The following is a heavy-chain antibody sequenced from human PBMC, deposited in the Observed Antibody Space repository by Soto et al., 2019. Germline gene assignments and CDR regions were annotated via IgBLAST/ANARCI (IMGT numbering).Heavy chain of an antibody. Sequence: GGSLRLSCAASGFSISDHYMSWIRQAPGKGLEWVSYSSNSGTFTKYADSVKGRFSISRDNAKNSLYLEINSLRGEDTAIYYCVRSGDHYNVFDYWGQGPTVTVSS. CDR1: GFSISDHY. J-gene: IGHJ4*02. D-gene: IGHD3-10*02. V-gene: IGHV3-11*03. CDR3: VRSGDHYNVFDY. CDR2: SSNSGTFT.